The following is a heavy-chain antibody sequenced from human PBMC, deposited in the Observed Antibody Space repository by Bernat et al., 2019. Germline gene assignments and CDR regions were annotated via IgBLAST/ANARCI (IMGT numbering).Heavy chain of an antibody. CDR3: ARAEDSSSCYDY. CDR2: ISYDGSNK. V-gene: IGHV3-30-3*01. Sequence: QVQLVESGGGVVQPGRSLRLSCAASGFTFSSYAMHWVRQAPGKGLEWVAVISYDGSNKYYADSVKGRFTISRDKSKNTLYLQMNSLRAEDTAVYYCARAEDSSSCYDYWGQGTLVTVSS. D-gene: IGHD6-13*01. J-gene: IGHJ4*02. CDR1: GFTFSSYA.